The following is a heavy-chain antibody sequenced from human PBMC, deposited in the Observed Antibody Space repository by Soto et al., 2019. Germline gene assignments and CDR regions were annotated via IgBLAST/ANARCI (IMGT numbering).Heavy chain of an antibody. J-gene: IGHJ6*01. V-gene: IGHV5-51*01. Sequence: GESLKLSCTGSGYSFTRYWIAWVRQTPGKGLEWMGIIYPGDSDTRYSPSFQGQVTMSADKSSSTAHLRWSSLKASDTAMYYCARRGQVSYYNGMDVWGQGTTVTVSS. D-gene: IGHD3-10*01. CDR2: IYPGDSDT. CDR3: ARRGQVSYYNGMDV. CDR1: GYSFTRYW.